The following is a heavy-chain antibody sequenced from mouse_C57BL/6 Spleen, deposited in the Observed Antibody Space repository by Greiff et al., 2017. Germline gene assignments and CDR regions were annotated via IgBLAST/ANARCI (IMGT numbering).Heavy chain of an antibody. CDR3: ARMDGSSPYWYFDV. J-gene: IGHJ1*03. CDR1: GYAFSSSW. CDR2: IYPGDGDT. Sequence: QVQLQQSGPELVKPGASVKISCKASGYAFSSSWMNWVKQRPGKGLEWIGRIYPGDGDTNYNGKFKGKATLTADKSSSTAYMKLSSLTSEDSAVYFCARMDGSSPYWYFDVWGTGTTVTVSS. D-gene: IGHD1-1*01. V-gene: IGHV1-82*01.